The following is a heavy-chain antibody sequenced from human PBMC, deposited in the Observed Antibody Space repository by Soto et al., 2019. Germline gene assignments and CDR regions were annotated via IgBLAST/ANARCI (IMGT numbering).Heavy chain of an antibody. Sequence: EVQLLESGGGLVQPGGSLRLSCAASGFKFNSYTMGWVRQAPGKGLVWVSAIRGDGSSTYYADFAKGRFTISRDNSKNTLYLQMTRLRAEDTAVYYCAKPVVVDTIYYYYMDVWGRGTTVTVSS. CDR2: IRGDGSST. D-gene: IGHD2-15*01. J-gene: IGHJ6*03. CDR3: AKPVVVDTIYYYYMDV. V-gene: IGHV3-23*01. CDR1: GFKFNSYT.